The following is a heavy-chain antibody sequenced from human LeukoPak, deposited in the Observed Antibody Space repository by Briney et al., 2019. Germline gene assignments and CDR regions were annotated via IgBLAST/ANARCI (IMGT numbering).Heavy chain of an antibody. CDR1: GYTFTGYY. J-gene: IGHJ5*02. Sequence: ASVKVSCKASGYTFTGYYMHWVRQAPGQGLEWMGWINPNGGGTNYAQKFQGWVTMTRDTSISTAYMELSRLRSDDTAVYYCAISKGGGSRNWFDPWGQGTLVTVSS. CDR2: INPNGGGT. CDR3: AISKGGGSRNWFDP. D-gene: IGHD2-15*01. V-gene: IGHV1-2*04.